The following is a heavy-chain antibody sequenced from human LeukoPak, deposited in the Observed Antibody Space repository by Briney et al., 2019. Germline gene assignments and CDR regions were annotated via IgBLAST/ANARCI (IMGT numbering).Heavy chain of an antibody. CDR3: AKGGYATCFDP. Sequence: GGSLRLSCAASGFTFSEFSMSWVRQAPGKGLEWVSNIRANGRDTYYTDSVKGRFTISRDNSKNTLYLEMNSLRAEDTAVYYCAKGGYATCFDPWGQGTLVTVSS. D-gene: IGHD2-15*01. CDR1: GFTFSEFS. V-gene: IGHV3-23*01. J-gene: IGHJ5*02. CDR2: IRANGRDT.